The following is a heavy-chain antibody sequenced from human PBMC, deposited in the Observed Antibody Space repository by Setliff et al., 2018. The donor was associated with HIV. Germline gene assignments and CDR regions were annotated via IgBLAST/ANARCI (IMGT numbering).Heavy chain of an antibody. CDR1: GGTFSSYA. J-gene: IGHJ4*02. Sequence: SVKVSCKASGGTFSSYAISWVRQAPGQGLEWMGGIIPIFGTANYAQKFQGRVTMTADTSTNTAYMELNSLRSEDTAVYYCGTVRIAVPDDFDFWGQGTLVTVSS. V-gene: IGHV1-69*06. D-gene: IGHD6-19*01. CDR2: IIPIFGTA. CDR3: GTVRIAVPDDFDF.